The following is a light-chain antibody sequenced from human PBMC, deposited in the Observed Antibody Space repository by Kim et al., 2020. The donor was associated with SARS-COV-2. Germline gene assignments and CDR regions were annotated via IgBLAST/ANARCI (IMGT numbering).Light chain of an antibody. CDR2: WAS. CDR3: QQCYSTPYT. CDR1: QSVLHSSNNKDY. J-gene: IGKJ2*01. V-gene: IGKV4-1*01. Sequence: RATINCKSSQSVLHSSNNKDYLAWYPQKPGQPPKLVIYWASTRESGVHDRFSGSGSGTDFTLTITSLQAEDVAVYYCQQCYSTPYTFGQGTKLEI.